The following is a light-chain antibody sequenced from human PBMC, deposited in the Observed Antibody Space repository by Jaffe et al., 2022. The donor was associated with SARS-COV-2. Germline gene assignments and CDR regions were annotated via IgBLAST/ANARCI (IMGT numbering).Light chain of an antibody. Sequence: DIQLTQSPSFLSASVGDRVTITCRASQGINSFLAWYQQKSGRVPKLLIYGASTLQSGVPSRFSGSGSGTEFTLTISSLQPEDFATYYCQQVHSYPRTFGQGTKVEVK. CDR2: GAS. CDR1: QGINSF. CDR3: QQVHSYPRT. J-gene: IGKJ1*01. V-gene: IGKV1-9*01.